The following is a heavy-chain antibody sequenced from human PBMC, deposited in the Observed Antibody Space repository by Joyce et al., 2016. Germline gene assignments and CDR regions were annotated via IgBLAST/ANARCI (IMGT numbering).Heavy chain of an antibody. J-gene: IGHJ6*03. D-gene: IGHD7-27*01. CDR3: AMGVRAHNGGNYYFYYMDV. CDR1: GGTVSTSA. Sequence: QAQLVQSGAEVKKPGSSVKVSCKASGGTVSTSAISWVRQAPGQGLEWMGGIIPVCGTAKYTQKVQGRVTISADEPTSTAYMEVNSLRSEDTAVYYGAMGVRAHNGGNYYFYYMDVWGKGTTVTVSS. V-gene: IGHV1-69*01. CDR2: IIPVCGTA.